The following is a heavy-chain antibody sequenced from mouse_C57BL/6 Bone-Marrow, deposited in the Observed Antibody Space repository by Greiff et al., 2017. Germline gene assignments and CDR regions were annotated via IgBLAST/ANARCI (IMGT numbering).Heavy chain of an antibody. Sequence: QVQLQQPGAELVKPGASVKLSCKASGYTFTSYWMHWVKQRPGQGLEWIGMIHPNSGSTNYNEKFKGKATLTVDKSSSTAYMQLSSLTSEDSAVYYCARERDYYGSSYGDYWGQGTILTVSS. J-gene: IGHJ2*01. D-gene: IGHD1-1*01. CDR3: ARERDYYGSSYGDY. V-gene: IGHV1-64*01. CDR1: GYTFTSYW. CDR2: IHPNSGST.